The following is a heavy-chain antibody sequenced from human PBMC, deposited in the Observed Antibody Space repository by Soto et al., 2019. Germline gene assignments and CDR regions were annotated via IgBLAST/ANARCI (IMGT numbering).Heavy chain of an antibody. D-gene: IGHD2-15*01. J-gene: IGHJ6*02. Sequence: SETLSLTCTVSSAPVSSTTYTWGWLRQPPGKGPEWVASVQYGGRSYYNPSLNSRVTISVDTSKNQYSLKITTVTAANTDEYNCARLNGYCIRGSCHGHYAMDVWGQGTTVTVSS. CDR1: SAPVSSTTYT. CDR2: VQYGGRS. V-gene: IGHV4-39*01. CDR3: ARLNGYCIRGSCHGHYAMDV.